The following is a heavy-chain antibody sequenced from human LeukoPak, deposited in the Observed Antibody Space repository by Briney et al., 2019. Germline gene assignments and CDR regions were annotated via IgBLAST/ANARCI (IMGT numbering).Heavy chain of an antibody. D-gene: IGHD2-21*02. CDR1: GFTLSNYG. CDR3: AKGARDPYDY. Sequence: GGSLRLSCVASGFTLSNYGMHWFRQVPGKGLDWVAFIRTDGTDERYADSVKGRFTISRDNSKNTLYLRMNSLRAEDTAVYYCAKGARDPYDYWGQGTLVTVSS. CDR2: IRTDGTDE. V-gene: IGHV3-30*02. J-gene: IGHJ4*02.